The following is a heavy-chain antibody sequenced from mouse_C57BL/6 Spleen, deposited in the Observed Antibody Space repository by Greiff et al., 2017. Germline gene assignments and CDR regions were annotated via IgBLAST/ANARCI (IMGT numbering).Heavy chain of an antibody. V-gene: IGHV1-81*01. Sequence: QVQLKESGAELARPGASVQLSCKASGYTFTSYGISWVKQRTGQGLEWIGEIYPRSGNTYYNEKFKGKATLTADKSSSTAYMELRSLTSEDSAVYFCARRRGYYDYDGYAMDYWGQGTSVTVSS. CDR3: ARRRGYYDYDGYAMDY. CDR1: GYTFTSYG. D-gene: IGHD2-4*01. J-gene: IGHJ4*01. CDR2: IYPRSGNT.